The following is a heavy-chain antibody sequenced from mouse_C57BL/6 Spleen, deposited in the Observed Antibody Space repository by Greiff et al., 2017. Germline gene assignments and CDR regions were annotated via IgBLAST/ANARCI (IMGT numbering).Heavy chain of an antibody. D-gene: IGHD1-1*01. CDR3: TRRSTTVGDY. Sequence: EVKLQQSGGGLVQPGGSMKLSCAASGFTFSDAWMHWVRQSPEQGLEWVAELSNKANNHASYYADSVKGRFTISRDDSKSYVYLQRHSLRAEATDIYSSTRRSTTVGDYWGQGTTLTVSS. CDR1: GFTFSDAW. V-gene: IGHV6-6*01. CDR2: LSNKANNHAS. J-gene: IGHJ2*01.